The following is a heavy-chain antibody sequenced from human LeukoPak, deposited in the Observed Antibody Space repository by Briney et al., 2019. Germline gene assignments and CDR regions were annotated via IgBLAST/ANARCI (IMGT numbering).Heavy chain of an antibody. Sequence: GGSLRLSCAASGFTFSTVGMHWVRQAPGKGLEWVAVISYDGSNKYYGDSVKGRFTISRDNSKNTLYLQMNSLRAEDTAVYYCAKKFPGTVAAGPDHWGQGTLVTVSS. J-gene: IGHJ4*02. CDR2: ISYDGSNK. D-gene: IGHD6-13*01. V-gene: IGHV3-30*18. CDR3: AKKFPGTVAAGPDH. CDR1: GFTFSTVG.